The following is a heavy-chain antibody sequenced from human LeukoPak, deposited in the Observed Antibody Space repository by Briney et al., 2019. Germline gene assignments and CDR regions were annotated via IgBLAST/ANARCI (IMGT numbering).Heavy chain of an antibody. J-gene: IGHJ3*02. D-gene: IGHD2-2*01. CDR3: ARVVVPAERAAGEGFDAFDI. V-gene: IGHV1-8*03. Sequence: GASVKVSCKASGYTFTSYDINWVRQATGQGLEWMGWMNPNSGNTGYAQKFQGRVTITRNTSISTAYMELSSLRSEDTAVYYCARVVVPAERAAGEGFDAFDIWGQGTMVTVSS. CDR1: GYTFTSYD. CDR2: MNPNSGNT.